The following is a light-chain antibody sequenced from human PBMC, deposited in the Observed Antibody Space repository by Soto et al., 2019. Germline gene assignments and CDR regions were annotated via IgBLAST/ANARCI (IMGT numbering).Light chain of an antibody. CDR2: GNN. J-gene: IGLJ2*01. Sequence: QLVLTQPPSVSGAPGQRVTISCTGSSSNIGARYDVHWYQQLPGTAPKLLIYGNNNRPSGVPDRFSGSKSGSSASLAITGLQAEDDADHYCQSYDISLSAVVFGGGTKLTVL. CDR1: SSNIGARYD. CDR3: QSYDISLSAVV. V-gene: IGLV1-40*01.